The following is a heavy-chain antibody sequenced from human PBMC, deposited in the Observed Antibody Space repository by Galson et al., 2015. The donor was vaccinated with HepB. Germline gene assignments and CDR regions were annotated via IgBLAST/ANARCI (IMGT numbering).Heavy chain of an antibody. J-gene: IGHJ4*02. V-gene: IGHV1-46*01. CDR2: INPSGGST. CDR3: ARDLEPQTDTAQHY. CDR1: GYTFTGYY. D-gene: IGHD5-18*01. Sequence: SVKVSCKASGYTFTGYYMHWVRQAPGQGLEWMGIINPSGGSTTYAQKFQGRVTMTRDTSTSTVYMELSSLRPEDTAVYYCARDLEPQTDTAQHYWGQGTLVTVSS.